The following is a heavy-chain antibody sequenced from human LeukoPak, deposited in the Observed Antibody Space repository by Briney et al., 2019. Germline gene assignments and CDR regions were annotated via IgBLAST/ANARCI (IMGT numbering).Heavy chain of an antibody. CDR2: ISYDGSNK. CDR1: GFTFSSYG. V-gene: IGHV3-30*18. Sequence: GSLRLSCAASGFTFSSYGMHWVRQAPGKGLEWVAVISYDGSNKYYADSVKGRFTISRDNSKNTLYLQMNSLRAEDTAVYYCAKELVVGASRGNFDYWGQGTLVTVSS. CDR3: AKELVVGASRGNFDY. J-gene: IGHJ4*02. D-gene: IGHD1-26*01.